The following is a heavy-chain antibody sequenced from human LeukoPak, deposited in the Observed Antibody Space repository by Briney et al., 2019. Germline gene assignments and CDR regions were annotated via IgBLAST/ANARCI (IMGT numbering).Heavy chain of an antibody. J-gene: IGHJ5*02. Sequence: GESLMISCKGSRYSFTSYWLGWVRQMPGKGLEWMVFTYPGDSDTRYSPSFQGQVTISADKSMSTAYLQWSSLKASDTAMYYCARHWGSGTENWFDPWGQGTLVTVSS. V-gene: IGHV5-51*01. CDR3: ARHWGSGTENWFDP. CDR1: RYSFTSYW. D-gene: IGHD3-10*01. CDR2: TYPGDSDT.